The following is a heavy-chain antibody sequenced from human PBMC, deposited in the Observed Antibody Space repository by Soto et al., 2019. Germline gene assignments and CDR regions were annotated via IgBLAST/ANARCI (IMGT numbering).Heavy chain of an antibody. CDR3: AKRPYDSDWYFDL. V-gene: IGHV3-23*01. CDR1: GFTFSSYA. Sequence: QPGGSLRLSCAASGFTFSSYAMNWVRQAPGKGLEWVSGISGSGGTTYYADSVKGRFTISRDNSKNTLYLQMNSLRAEDTAVYYCAKRPYDSDWYFDLWGRGTLVTVSS. J-gene: IGHJ2*01. D-gene: IGHD3-22*01. CDR2: ISGSGGTT.